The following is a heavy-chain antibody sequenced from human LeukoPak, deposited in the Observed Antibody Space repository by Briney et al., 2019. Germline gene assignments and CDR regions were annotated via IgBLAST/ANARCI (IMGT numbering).Heavy chain of an antibody. CDR3: ARDSSGSYSYYFDY. V-gene: IGHV3-30*01. CDR1: GFTFSSYA. CDR2: ISYDGSNK. Sequence: GSLRLSCAASGFTFSSYAMHWVRQAPGKGLEWVAVISYDGSNKYYADSVKGRFTISGDNSKNTLYLQMNSLRAEDTAVYYCARDSSGSYSYYFDYWGQGTLVTVSS. J-gene: IGHJ4*02. D-gene: IGHD1-26*01.